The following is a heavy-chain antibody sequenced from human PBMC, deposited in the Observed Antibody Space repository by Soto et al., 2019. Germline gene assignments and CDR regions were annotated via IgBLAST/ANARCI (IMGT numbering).Heavy chain of an antibody. CDR2: MNPNSGNT. Sequence: GASVKVSCKASGYTFTSYDINWVRQATGQGLEWMGWMNPNSGNTGYAQKFQGRVTMTRNTSTSTAYMELSSLRSEDTAVYYCASRAPHVFHSTFYWYFDLWGRGTLVTVSS. V-gene: IGHV1-8*01. CDR3: ASRAPHVFHSTFYWYFDL. D-gene: IGHD3-16*01. J-gene: IGHJ2*01. CDR1: GYTFTSYD.